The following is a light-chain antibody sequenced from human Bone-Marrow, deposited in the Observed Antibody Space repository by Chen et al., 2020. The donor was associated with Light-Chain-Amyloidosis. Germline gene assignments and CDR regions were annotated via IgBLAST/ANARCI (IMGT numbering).Light chain of an antibody. CDR2: GAS. J-gene: IGKJ5*01. V-gene: IGKV3-20*01. Sequence: EIVLTQSPGTLSLSPGERATLSCRASQSVSSSYLAWYQQKPGQAPRLLIYGASSRATGIPDRFSGSGSGTDFTLTISSLQPEDFATYYCQQSYSTLPITFGQGTRLEIK. CDR1: QSVSSSY. CDR3: QQSYSTLPIT.